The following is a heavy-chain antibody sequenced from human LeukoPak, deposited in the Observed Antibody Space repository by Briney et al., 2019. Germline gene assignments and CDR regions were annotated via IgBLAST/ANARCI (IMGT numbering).Heavy chain of an antibody. J-gene: IGHJ6*03. Sequence: ASVKVSCKASGYTFTGYYMHWVRQAPGQGLEWMGWINPNSGGTNYAQKFQGRVTMTRDTSISTAYMELSRLRSDDTAVYYCARGDVVPAAAIYYYYMDVWGKGTTVTVSS. CDR3: ARGDVVPAAAIYYYYMDV. D-gene: IGHD2-2*01. CDR2: INPNSGGT. CDR1: GYTFTGYY. V-gene: IGHV1-2*02.